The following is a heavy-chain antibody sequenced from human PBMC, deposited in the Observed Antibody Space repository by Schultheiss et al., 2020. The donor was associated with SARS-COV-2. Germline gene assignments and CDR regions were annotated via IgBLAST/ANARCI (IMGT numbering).Heavy chain of an antibody. CDR1: GFTVSSNY. Sequence: GGSLRLSCAASGFTVSSNYMTWVRQAPGKGLEWVSLISSGGTTYYADSVKGRFTISRDNSKNTLYLQMSSLRAEDTAVYHCVRDPARAVAVPYWGQGTLVTVSS. CDR3: VRDPARAVAVPY. CDR2: ISSGGTT. J-gene: IGHJ4*02. V-gene: IGHV3-53*05. D-gene: IGHD6-19*01.